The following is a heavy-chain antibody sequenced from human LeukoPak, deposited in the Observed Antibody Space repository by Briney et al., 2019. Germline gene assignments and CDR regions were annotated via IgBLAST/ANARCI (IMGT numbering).Heavy chain of an antibody. CDR2: TFYRSKWYN. CDR3: ARDGWPAFDY. J-gene: IGHJ4*02. Sequence: SQTLSLTCAISGDSVSSNTAAWSWIRQSPSRGLEWLGRTFYRSKWYNDYAVSVKSRITINPDTSKNQFSLQLNSVTPEDTAVYFCARDGWPAFDYWGQGTLVTVSS. CDR1: GDSVSSNTAA. V-gene: IGHV6-1*01. D-gene: IGHD2-15*01.